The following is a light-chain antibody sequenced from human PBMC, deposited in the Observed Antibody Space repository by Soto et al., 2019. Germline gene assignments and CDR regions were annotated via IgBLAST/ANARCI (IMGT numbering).Light chain of an antibody. CDR1: SSDVGRYNY. V-gene: IGLV2-8*01. Sequence: QSALTQPPSASGSPGQSVTISYTGTSSDVGRYNYVSWYQHHPGKAPKLIIYDVSQRPSGVPDRFSGSKSGNTASLTVSGLQAEDEADYYCNSYADSNTYVFGTGTKVTVL. CDR2: DVS. J-gene: IGLJ1*01. CDR3: NSYADSNTYV.